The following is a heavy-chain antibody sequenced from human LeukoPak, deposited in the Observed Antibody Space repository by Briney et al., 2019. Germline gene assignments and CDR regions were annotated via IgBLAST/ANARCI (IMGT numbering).Heavy chain of an antibody. V-gene: IGHV3-23*01. CDR1: GFTFSSYA. CDR3: AKDYYDTFGWFDP. D-gene: IGHD3-22*01. Sequence: GGSLRLSCVASGFTFSSYAMSWVRQAPVKGLEWVSAISGSGGSTYYADSVKGRFTISRDNSKNTLYLQMNSLRAEDTAVYYCAKDYYDTFGWFDPWGQGTLVTVSS. CDR2: ISGSGGST. J-gene: IGHJ5*02.